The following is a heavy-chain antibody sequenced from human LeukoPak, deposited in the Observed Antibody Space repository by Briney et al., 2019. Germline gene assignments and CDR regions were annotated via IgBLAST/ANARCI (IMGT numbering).Heavy chain of an antibody. CDR3: ARGANCSGGSCRSSWFDP. CDR1: VGSFSGYY. V-gene: IGHV4-34*01. J-gene: IGHJ5*02. D-gene: IGHD2-15*01. Sequence: SETLYLTCAVYVGSFSGYYWSWIRQPPGKGLEWIGEINHSGSTNYNPSLKSRVTISVDTSKNQFSLKITSVTAADTAVYYCARGANCSGGSCRSSWFDPWGQGTQVTVSS. CDR2: INHSGST.